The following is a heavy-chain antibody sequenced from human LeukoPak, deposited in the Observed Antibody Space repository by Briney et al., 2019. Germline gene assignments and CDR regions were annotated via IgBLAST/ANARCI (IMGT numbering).Heavy chain of an antibody. Sequence: SETLSLTCSVSAGSIISYYWSWIRQPPGKGLEWIGYIYYSGSTKYNPSLKSRVTISLDTSKNQFSLRLSSVTAAGTAVYYCARCNSLNAFEIWGQGTTVTVSS. J-gene: IGHJ3*02. CDR1: AGSIISYY. CDR2: IYYSGST. CDR3: ARCNSLNAFEI. V-gene: IGHV4-59*08. D-gene: IGHD2/OR15-2a*01.